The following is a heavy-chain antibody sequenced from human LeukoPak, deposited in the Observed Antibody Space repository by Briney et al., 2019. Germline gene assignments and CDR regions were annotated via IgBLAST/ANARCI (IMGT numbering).Heavy chain of an antibody. D-gene: IGHD2-2*01. J-gene: IGHJ6*03. CDR2: IYTSGST. Sequence: PSETLSLTCTVSGVSISSYYWSWIRQPAGKGLEWIGRIYTSGSTNHNPSLKSRVTMSVDKSKNQLSLKLSSVTAADTAMYYCARGVQLKRYCSSTSCYFWNYYYYMDVWGKGTTVTISS. CDR1: GVSISSYY. V-gene: IGHV4-4*07. CDR3: ARGVQLKRYCSSTSCYFWNYYYYMDV.